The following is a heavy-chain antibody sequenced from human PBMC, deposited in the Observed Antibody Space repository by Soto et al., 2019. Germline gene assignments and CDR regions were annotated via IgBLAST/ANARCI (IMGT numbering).Heavy chain of an antibody. D-gene: IGHD4-17*01. V-gene: IGHV1-18*01. CDR3: ARSGDYCDHDAFDI. Sequence: ASVKVSCKASGDTFSSYAISWVRQAPGQGLEWMGWISAYNGNTNYAQKLQGRVTMTTDTSTSTAYMELRSLRSDDTAVYYCARSGDYCDHDAFDIWGQGTMVTVSS. CDR2: ISAYNGNT. J-gene: IGHJ3*02. CDR1: GDTFSSYA.